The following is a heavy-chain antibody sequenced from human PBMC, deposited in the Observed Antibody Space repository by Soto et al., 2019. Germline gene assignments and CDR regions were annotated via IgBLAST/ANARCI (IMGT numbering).Heavy chain of an antibody. Sequence: SVKVSCKASGGTFSSYTISWVRQAPGQGLEWMGRIIPILGVANYAQKFQGRVTITADKSTSTAYMELSSLRSEDTAVYYCASDTNYYGSGSYFSSYMDVWGKGTTVTVSS. J-gene: IGHJ6*03. CDR2: IIPILGVA. CDR1: GGTFSSYT. V-gene: IGHV1-69*02. D-gene: IGHD3-10*01. CDR3: ASDTNYYGSGSYFSSYMDV.